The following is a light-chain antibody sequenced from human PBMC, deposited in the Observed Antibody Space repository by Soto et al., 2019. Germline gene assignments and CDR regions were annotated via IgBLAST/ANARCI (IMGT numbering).Light chain of an antibody. Sequence: QSALTQPASVSGSPGQSITISCTGTSSDVGGYNYVSWYQQHPGKAPKLMIYDVSNRPSGVSNRFSGSKSGNTASLTISGLQAEDGADYYCSSYTSSSTLVFGTGNKVTVL. J-gene: IGLJ1*01. CDR3: SSYTSSSTLV. V-gene: IGLV2-14*01. CDR2: DVS. CDR1: SSDVGGYNY.